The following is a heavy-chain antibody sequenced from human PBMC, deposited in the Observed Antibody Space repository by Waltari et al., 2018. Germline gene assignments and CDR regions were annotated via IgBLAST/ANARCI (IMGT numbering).Heavy chain of an antibody. Sequence: QVQLVQSGAEVKKPGSSVKVSCKASGGTFSSYTISWVRQAPGQGLEWMGRIIPILGIANYAQKFQGRVTSTADKSTSTAYMELSSLRSEDTAVYYCARGYYYDSSGYYGGNWFDPWGQGTLVTVSS. CDR3: ARGYYYDSSGYYGGNWFDP. V-gene: IGHV1-69*02. D-gene: IGHD3-22*01. CDR1: GGTFSSYT. J-gene: IGHJ5*02. CDR2: IIPILGIA.